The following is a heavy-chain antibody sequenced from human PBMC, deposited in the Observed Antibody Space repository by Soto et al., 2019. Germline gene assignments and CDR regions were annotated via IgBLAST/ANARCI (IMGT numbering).Heavy chain of an antibody. V-gene: IGHV4-34*01. Sequence: QVQLQQWGAGLLKPSETLSLTCAVYGESLSGYYGNWIRQSPGKGLEWIGEINYSGNTNYNPSLKGRVTISIDTSENQFSLNMSSVTAADTAVYYCARTRNLDVWGQGTTVIVSS. CDR1: GESLSGYY. D-gene: IGHD1-1*01. CDR3: ARTRNLDV. J-gene: IGHJ6*02. CDR2: INYSGNT.